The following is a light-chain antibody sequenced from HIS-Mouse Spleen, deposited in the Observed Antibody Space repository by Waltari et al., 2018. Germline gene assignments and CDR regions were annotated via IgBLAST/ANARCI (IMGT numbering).Light chain of an antibody. CDR1: SSDVGGYNY. Sequence: QSALTQPRSVSGSPGQSVTISCTGTSSDVGGYNYVSWYQQHPGKAPKLMIYDVSNRPPGVPDRVSGSKSGNTASLTISGLQAEDEADYYCCSYAGSYTGVFGTGTKVTVL. CDR3: CSYAGSYTGV. V-gene: IGLV2-11*01. CDR2: DVS. J-gene: IGLJ1*01.